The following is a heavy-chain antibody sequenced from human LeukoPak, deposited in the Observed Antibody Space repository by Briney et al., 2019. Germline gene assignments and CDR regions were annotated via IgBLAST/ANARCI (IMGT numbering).Heavy chain of an antibody. V-gene: IGHV4-59*01. Sequence: SETLSLTCPVSGGSISSYYWSWIRQPPGKGLEWIGYIYYSGSTNYNPSLKSRVTISVDTSKNHFSLKLSSVTAADTAAYYCARAYTAMATLDYWGQGTLVTVSS. CDR3: ARAYTAMATLDY. CDR2: IYYSGST. D-gene: IGHD5-18*01. J-gene: IGHJ4*02. CDR1: GGSISSYY.